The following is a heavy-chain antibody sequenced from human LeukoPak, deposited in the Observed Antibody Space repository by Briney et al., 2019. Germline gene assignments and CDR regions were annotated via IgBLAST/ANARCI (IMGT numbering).Heavy chain of an antibody. J-gene: IGHJ6*03. Sequence: GGSLRLSCAASGFTFNAYGMHWVRQAPGKGLEWVAFIRHDGSNQYYADSVKGRFTISRDDAKKSLYLQMNSLRAEDTAVYFCARFSEVYYYVDVWGTGTTVTVSS. CDR3: ARFSEVYYYVDV. V-gene: IGHV3-30*02. CDR1: GFTFNAYG. CDR2: IRHDGSNQ. D-gene: IGHD3-3*01.